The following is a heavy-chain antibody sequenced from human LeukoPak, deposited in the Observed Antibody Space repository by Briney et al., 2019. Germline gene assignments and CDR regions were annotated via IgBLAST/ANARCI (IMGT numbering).Heavy chain of an antibody. Sequence: ASVKVSCKASGYTFTTYAMNWVRQAPGQGLEWMGWINTNTGTPMYAQGFTRRFVFSLDNSVSTAYLQISSLKAEDTAVYYCARAAYCSGDTCYNWFDPWGQGTLVTVSS. CDR3: ARAAYCSGDTCYNWFDP. J-gene: IGHJ5*02. D-gene: IGHD2-15*01. CDR1: GYTFTTYA. V-gene: IGHV7-4-1*02. CDR2: INTNTGTP.